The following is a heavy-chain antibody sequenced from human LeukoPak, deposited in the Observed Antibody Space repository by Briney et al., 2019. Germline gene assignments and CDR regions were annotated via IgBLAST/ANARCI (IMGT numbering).Heavy chain of an antibody. CDR2: ISGSGGST. D-gene: IGHD5-18*01. J-gene: IGHJ3*02. CDR3: ARTQAPGYSYGRYDAFDI. CDR1: GFTFSSYA. Sequence: GGSLRLSCAASGFTFSSYAMSWVRQAPGKGLEWVSAISGSGGSTYYADSVKGRFTISRDNSKNTLYLQMNSLRAEDTAVYYCARTQAPGYSYGRYDAFDIWGQGTMVTVSS. V-gene: IGHV3-23*01.